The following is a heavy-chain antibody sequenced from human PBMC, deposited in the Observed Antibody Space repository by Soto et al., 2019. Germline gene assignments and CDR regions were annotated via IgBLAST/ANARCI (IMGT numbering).Heavy chain of an antibody. J-gene: IGHJ6*03. Sequence: GASVKVSCKASGYTFTSYAMHWVRQAPGQRHEWMGWINAGNGNTKYSQKFQGRVTITRDTSASTACMELSSLRSEDTAVYYCARDEVPAAIHYYYYYYMDVWGKGTTVTVSS. CDR2: INAGNGNT. CDR3: ARDEVPAAIHYYYYYYMDV. D-gene: IGHD2-2*02. V-gene: IGHV1-3*01. CDR1: GYTFTSYA.